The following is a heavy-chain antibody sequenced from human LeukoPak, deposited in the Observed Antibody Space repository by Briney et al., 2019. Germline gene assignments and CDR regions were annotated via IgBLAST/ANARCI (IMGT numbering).Heavy chain of an antibody. J-gene: IGHJ6*03. D-gene: IGHD3-10*01. CDR1: GDSFTSYY. CDR2: IYASGNT. Sequence: SETLSLTCTVSGDSFTSYYWSWIRQPAGKGLEWVGLIYASGNTNYNPSLKSRITMSVDTSKNHFSLKLSSVTAADTAVYYCARVFDSGSQAYFYYMDVWGKGTTVTISS. V-gene: IGHV4-4*07. CDR3: ARVFDSGSQAYFYYMDV.